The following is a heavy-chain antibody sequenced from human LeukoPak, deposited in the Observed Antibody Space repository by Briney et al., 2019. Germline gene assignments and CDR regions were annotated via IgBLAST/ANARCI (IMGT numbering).Heavy chain of an antibody. CDR1: GLTFSSYG. CDR3: ARDSGTYYDILTGYFGY. Sequence: GGSLRLSCAASGLTFSSYGMNWVRQAPGKGLEWVSYISSSGSTIYYADSVKGRFTISRDNAKNSLYLQMNSLRAEDTAVYYCARDSGTYYDILTGYFGYWGQGTLVTVSS. CDR2: ISSSGSTI. D-gene: IGHD3-9*01. J-gene: IGHJ4*02. V-gene: IGHV3-48*04.